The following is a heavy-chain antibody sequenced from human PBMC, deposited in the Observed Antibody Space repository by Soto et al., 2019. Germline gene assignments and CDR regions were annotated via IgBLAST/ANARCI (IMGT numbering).Heavy chain of an antibody. V-gene: IGHV4-39*01. Sequence: PSETLSLTCTFSGASISTSTYHCGWIRQSPGKGLEWIGAIYYSGTTYYNPSLKSRVTISVDTSNNQFSLKLGSVTAADTAVYYCARHGAAVLYYYAMEVWGQGTTVIVSS. CDR1: GASISTSTYH. D-gene: IGHD6-13*01. CDR2: IYYSGTT. J-gene: IGHJ6*01. CDR3: ARHGAAVLYYYAMEV.